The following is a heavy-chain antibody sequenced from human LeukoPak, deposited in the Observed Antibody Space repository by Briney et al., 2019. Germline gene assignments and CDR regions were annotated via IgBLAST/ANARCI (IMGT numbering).Heavy chain of an antibody. Sequence: QPGGSLRLSCAASGFTFSTYEMNWVRQAPGKGLEWVSYISTSATRLDYADSVKGRFTISRDNARNSLYLQMDSLRAEDTAVYYCARELKTSGFDPWGQGTLVTVSS. CDR3: ARELKTSGFDP. CDR2: ISTSATRL. D-gene: IGHD6-19*01. J-gene: IGHJ5*02. V-gene: IGHV3-48*03. CDR1: GFTFSTYE.